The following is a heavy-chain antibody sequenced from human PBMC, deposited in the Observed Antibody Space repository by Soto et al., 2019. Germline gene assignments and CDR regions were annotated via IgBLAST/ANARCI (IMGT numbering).Heavy chain of an antibody. CDR2: ISSSSSYI. CDR1: GFTFSSYS. CDR3: ARTILNYYDSSGYYLDY. D-gene: IGHD3-22*01. V-gene: IGHV3-21*01. J-gene: IGHJ4*02. Sequence: EVQLVESGGGLVKPGGSLRLSCAASGFTFSSYSMNWVRQAPGKGLEWVSSISSSSSYIYYADSVKARFTISRDNAKNSLYLQMNSLRAEDTAVYYCARTILNYYDSSGYYLDYWGQGTLVTVSS.